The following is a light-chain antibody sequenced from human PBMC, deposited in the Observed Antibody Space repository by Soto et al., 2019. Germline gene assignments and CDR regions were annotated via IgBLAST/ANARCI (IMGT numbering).Light chain of an antibody. J-gene: IGKJ3*01. Sequence: DIQMTQSPSSLSASVGDRVTITCQASQDISNYLNWYQQKPAKAPKLLIYDASNLETGVPSRFSGSGSGTDFTFTISSLQPEDIATYYCQQYDNLPRFTFGPGTKVDIK. CDR3: QQYDNLPRFT. V-gene: IGKV1-33*01. CDR2: DAS. CDR1: QDISNY.